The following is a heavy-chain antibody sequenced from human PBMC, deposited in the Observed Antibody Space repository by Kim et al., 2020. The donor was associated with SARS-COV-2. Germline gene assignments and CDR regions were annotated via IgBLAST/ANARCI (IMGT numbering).Heavy chain of an antibody. J-gene: IGHJ4*02. Sequence: SVKGRVTIARGNAKNTLYLQMNSLRAEDTAVYYCAKVEYYYGSGSYYFDYWGQGTLVTVSS. CDR3: AKVEYYYGSGSYYFDY. D-gene: IGHD3-10*01. V-gene: IGHV3-23*01.